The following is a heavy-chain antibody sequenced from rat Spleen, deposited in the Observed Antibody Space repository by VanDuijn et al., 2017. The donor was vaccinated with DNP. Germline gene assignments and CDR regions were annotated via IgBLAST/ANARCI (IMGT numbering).Heavy chain of an antibody. J-gene: IGHJ4*01. CDR2: VSYDGGST. CDR3: ARDNYGSYGAMDA. CDR1: GFTFSDYY. V-gene: IGHV5-20*01. Sequence: EVQLVESGGGLVQPGGSLKLSCAASGFTFSDYYMAWVRQAPTKGLEWVASVSYDGGSTYYRDSVKGRFTISRDNAKSTLYLQMDSLRSEDTATYYCARDNYGSYGAMDAWGQGASV. D-gene: IGHD1-3*01.